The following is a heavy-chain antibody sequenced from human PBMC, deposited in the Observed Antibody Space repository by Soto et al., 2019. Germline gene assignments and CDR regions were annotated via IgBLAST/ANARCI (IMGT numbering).Heavy chain of an antibody. V-gene: IGHV4-61*05. CDR2: IYYSGST. D-gene: IGHD3-9*01. CDR1: GGSISSSSYY. CDR3: ARTVRYFDWLSNYYYYGMDV. Sequence: PSETLSLTCTVSGGSISSSSYYWSWIRQPPGKGLEWIGYIYYSGSTNYNPSLKSRVTISVDTSKNQFSLKLSSVTAADTAVYYCARTVRYFDWLSNYYYYGMDVWGQGTTVTVSS. J-gene: IGHJ6*02.